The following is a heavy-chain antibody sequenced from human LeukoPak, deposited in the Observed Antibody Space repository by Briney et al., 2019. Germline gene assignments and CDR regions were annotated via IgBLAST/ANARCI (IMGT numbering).Heavy chain of an antibody. D-gene: IGHD2-2*01. Sequence: GGSLRLSCAASGFTFSSYGMHWVRQAPGKGLEWVAVISYDGSNKYYADSVKGRFTISRDNSKNTLYLQMNSLRAEDTAVYYCAKDEDIVVVPAAMGYYYNGMDVWGKGTTVTVSS. CDR3: AKDEDIVVVPAAMGYYYNGMDV. J-gene: IGHJ6*04. CDR2: ISYDGSNK. V-gene: IGHV3-30*18. CDR1: GFTFSSYG.